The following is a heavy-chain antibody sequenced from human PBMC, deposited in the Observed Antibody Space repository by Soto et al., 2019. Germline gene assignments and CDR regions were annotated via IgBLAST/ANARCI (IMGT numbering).Heavy chain of an antibody. CDR3: ARAQVAKWAPGSAMVNYYYGMDA. CDR2: ISVDDGDT. J-gene: IGHJ6*02. D-gene: IGHD5-18*01. CDR1: GYTFTSYG. V-gene: IGHV1-18*04. Sequence: GASVKVSCKASGYTFTSYGISWVRQAPGQGLGWMGWISVDDGDTNYAQNFQGRVTMSTDTSTSTAYMEMRSLRSDDTAVYYCARAQVAKWAPGSAMVNYYYGMDAWGQGTTVTVSS.